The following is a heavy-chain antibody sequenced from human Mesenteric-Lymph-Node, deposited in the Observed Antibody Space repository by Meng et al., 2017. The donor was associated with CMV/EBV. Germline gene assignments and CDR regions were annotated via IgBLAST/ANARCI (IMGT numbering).Heavy chain of an antibody. CDR2: IYYSGST. Sequence: GSISSGGYYWSWLRQHPGKGLEWIGYIYYSGSTYYNPSLKSRVTISVDTSKNQFSLKLSSVTAADTAVYYCARQRLNMITFGGEIDYWGQGTLVTVSS. J-gene: IGHJ4*02. D-gene: IGHD3-16*01. CDR3: ARQRLNMITFGGEIDY. CDR1: GSISSGGYY. V-gene: IGHV4-31*02.